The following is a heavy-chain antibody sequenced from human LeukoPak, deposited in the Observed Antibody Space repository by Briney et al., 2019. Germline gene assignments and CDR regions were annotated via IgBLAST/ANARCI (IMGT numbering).Heavy chain of an antibody. CDR1: GGSFSGYY. CDR3: ARPSGYSSGWYKFRWFDP. CDR2: INHSGST. V-gene: IGHV4-34*01. J-gene: IGHJ5*02. Sequence: SETLSPTCAVYGGSFSGYYWSWIRQPPGKGLEWIGEINHSGSTNYNPSLKSRVTISVDTSKNQFSLKLSSVTAADTAVYYCARPSGYSSGWYKFRWFDPWGQGTLVTVSS. D-gene: IGHD6-19*01.